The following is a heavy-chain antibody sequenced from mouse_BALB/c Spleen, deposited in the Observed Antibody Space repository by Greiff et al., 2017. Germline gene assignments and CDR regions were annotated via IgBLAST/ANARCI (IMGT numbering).Heavy chain of an antibody. Sequence: EVKLMESGAELVRSGASVKLSCTASGFNIKDYYMHWVKQRPEQGLEWIGWIDPENGDTEYAPKFQGKATMTADTSSNTAYLQLSSLTSEDTAVYYCYAEGRDRYDGFAYWGQGTLVTVSA. V-gene: IGHV14-4*02. CDR2: IDPENGDT. D-gene: IGHD2-14*01. CDR3: YAEGRDRYDGFAY. CDR1: GFNIKDYY. J-gene: IGHJ3*01.